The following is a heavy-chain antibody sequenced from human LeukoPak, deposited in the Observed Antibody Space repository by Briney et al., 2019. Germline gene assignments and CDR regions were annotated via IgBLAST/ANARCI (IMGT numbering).Heavy chain of an antibody. D-gene: IGHD1-26*01. V-gene: IGHV1-2*02. Sequence: ASVRVSCKTSGYTFPNYDIYWVRQAPGQGLECMGWINPNSGGTNYAQKFQGRVTMTRDTSISTAYMELSRLRSDDTAVYYCARGIVGATIDYWGQGTLVTVSS. CDR2: INPNSGGT. CDR3: ARGIVGATIDY. CDR1: GYTFPNYD. J-gene: IGHJ4*02.